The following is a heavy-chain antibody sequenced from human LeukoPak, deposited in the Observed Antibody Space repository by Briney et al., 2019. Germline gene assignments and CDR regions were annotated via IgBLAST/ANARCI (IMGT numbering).Heavy chain of an antibody. J-gene: IGHJ5*02. CDR3: ARGCSGSVYQLLWSWFDP. Sequence: SETLSLTCAVYGGSFSGYYWSWIRQPPGKGLEWIGEINHSGSTNYNPSLKSRVTISVDTSKNQFPLKLSSVTAADTAVYYCARGCSGSVYQLLWSWFDPWGQGTLVTVSS. V-gene: IGHV4-34*01. CDR2: INHSGST. D-gene: IGHD2-2*01. CDR1: GGSFSGYY.